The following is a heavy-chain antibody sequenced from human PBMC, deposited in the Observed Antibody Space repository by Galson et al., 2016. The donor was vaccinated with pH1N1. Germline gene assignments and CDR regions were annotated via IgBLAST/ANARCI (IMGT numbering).Heavy chain of an antibody. Sequence: SVKVSCKASGYTFTAYGINWVRQAPGQGLEWMGRISAINASPSYAQKFQGSVPMTSDPSTNTAYKELGSLGSDDTAVYYLARTAAAAYFDYWGQGTLITVSS. CDR1: GYTFTAYG. D-gene: IGHD6-13*01. CDR3: ARTAAAAYFDY. V-gene: IGHV1-18*01. J-gene: IGHJ4*02. CDR2: ISAINASP.